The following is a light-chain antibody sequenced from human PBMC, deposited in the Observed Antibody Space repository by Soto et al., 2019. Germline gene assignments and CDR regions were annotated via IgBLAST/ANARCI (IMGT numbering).Light chain of an antibody. J-gene: IGLJ1*01. CDR3: TSSTSDGLYV. V-gene: IGLV2-14*01. Sequence: LTHPAPMCRSPGQSITIPCTGTSSDVGGRKYVSWYQQYPGKVPKLLINKVSNRPSGVSNRFSGSKSGNTASLTISGLLAEDEADYFCTSSTSDGLYVFGSGTKVTVL. CDR2: KVS. CDR1: SSDVGGRKY.